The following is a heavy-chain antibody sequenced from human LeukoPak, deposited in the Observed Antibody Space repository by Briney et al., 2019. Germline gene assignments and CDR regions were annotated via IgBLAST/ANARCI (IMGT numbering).Heavy chain of an antibody. V-gene: IGHV3-30-3*01. D-gene: IGHD3-22*01. CDR3: ARGATHYYDSSGYFFAY. CDR1: GFTFSSYA. Sequence: GGSLRLSCAASGFTFSSYAMHWVRQAPGKGLEWVAVISYDGSNKYYADSVKGRFTISRDNSKNTLYLQMNSLRAEDTAVYYCARGATHYYDSSGYFFAYWGQGTLVTVSS. CDR2: ISYDGSNK. J-gene: IGHJ4*02.